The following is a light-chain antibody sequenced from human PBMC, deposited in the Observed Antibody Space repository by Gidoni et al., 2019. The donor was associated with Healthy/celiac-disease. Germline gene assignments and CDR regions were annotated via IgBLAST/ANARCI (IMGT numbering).Light chain of an antibody. CDR2: KAS. Sequence: DIQMTQSPSTLSASVGDRVTITCRASQSISSWLAWYHQKPGKAPKLLIYKASSLETGAPSRFSGSGSGTDFTLTISSLQPDDSATYYCQQYNSYSVTFGQGTKVDIK. V-gene: IGKV1-5*03. J-gene: IGKJ1*01. CDR1: QSISSW. CDR3: QQYNSYSVT.